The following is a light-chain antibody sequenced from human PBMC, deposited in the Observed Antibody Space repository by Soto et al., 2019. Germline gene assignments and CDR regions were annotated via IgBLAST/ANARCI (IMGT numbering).Light chain of an antibody. J-gene: IGKJ5*01. CDR1: QDISNY. CDR3: QHYDNLLPIT. Sequence: DIQMTQSPSSLSASVGDRVTISCQASQDISNYLNWYHQKPGKAPKFLIYDASNLETGVPSRFSGSGSGADFTFTISSLQPEDVATYYCQHYDNLLPITFGLGTRLEIK. V-gene: IGKV1-33*01. CDR2: DAS.